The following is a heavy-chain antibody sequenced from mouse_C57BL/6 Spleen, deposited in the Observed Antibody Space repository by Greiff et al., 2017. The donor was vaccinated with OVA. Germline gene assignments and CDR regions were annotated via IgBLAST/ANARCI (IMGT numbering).Heavy chain of an antibody. Sequence: EVQLVESGGGLVKPGGSLKLSCAASGFTFSSYAMSWVRQTPEKRLEWVATISDGGSYTYYPDNVKGRFTISRDNAKNNLYLQMSHLKSEDTAMYYCARDTYYGNYRKSVYFDVWGTGTTVTVSS. CDR2: ISDGGSYT. D-gene: IGHD2-10*01. CDR3: ARDTYYGNYRKSVYFDV. J-gene: IGHJ1*03. CDR1: GFTFSSYA. V-gene: IGHV5-4*01.